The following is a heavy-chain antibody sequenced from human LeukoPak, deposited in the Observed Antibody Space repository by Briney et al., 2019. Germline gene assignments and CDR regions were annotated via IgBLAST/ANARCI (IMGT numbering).Heavy chain of an antibody. V-gene: IGHV3-23*01. J-gene: IGHJ4*02. CDR1: GFTFSSYA. CDR2: ISDSGGST. D-gene: IGHD3-22*01. CDR3: ARGYDSNSYYYYFDY. Sequence: PGGSLRVSCAASGFTFSSYAMNWVRQAPGKGLEWVSGISDSGGSTYYADSVKGRFTISRDDSKNTLYLQMNSLRAEDTAVYYCARGYDSNSYYYYFDYWGQGTLVTVSS.